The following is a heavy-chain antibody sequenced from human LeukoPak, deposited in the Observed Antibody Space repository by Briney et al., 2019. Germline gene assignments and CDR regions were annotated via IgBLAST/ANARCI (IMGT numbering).Heavy chain of an antibody. CDR3: AKVGVDYYDSSCPSSQAHYYYYYGMDV. D-gene: IGHD3-22*01. CDR1: VGTFSSYT. Sequence: ASVKVSCKASVGTFSSYTISWVRHAPGQGLELMGRLIPILGIANYAQKFQGRVTLTADKSTSTAYMELSSLKYEDTAVYYCAKVGVDYYDSSCPSSQAHYYYYYGMDVWGQGTTVTVSS. CDR2: LIPILGIA. J-gene: IGHJ6*02. V-gene: IGHV1-69*02.